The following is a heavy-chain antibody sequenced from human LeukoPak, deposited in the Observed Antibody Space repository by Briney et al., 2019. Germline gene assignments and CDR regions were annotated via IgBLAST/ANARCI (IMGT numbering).Heavy chain of an antibody. J-gene: IGHJ4*02. Sequence: GGSLRLSCAASGFTFSSYAMSWVRQAPGKGLEWVSAISGSGGSTYYADSVKGRFTISRDNSKNTLYLQMYSLRAEDTAVYYCAKGGVRDFWSGYSYYFDYWGQGTLVTVSS. CDR1: GFTFSSYA. V-gene: IGHV3-23*01. CDR3: AKGGVRDFWSGYSYYFDY. CDR2: ISGSGGST. D-gene: IGHD3-3*01.